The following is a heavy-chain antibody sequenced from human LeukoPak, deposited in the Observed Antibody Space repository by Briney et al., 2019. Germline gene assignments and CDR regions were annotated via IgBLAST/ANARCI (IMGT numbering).Heavy chain of an antibody. D-gene: IGHD2-2*02. Sequence: ASVKVSCKASGYTFTSYYMHWVRQAPGQGLEWMGWISAYNGNTNYAQKLQGRVTMTTDTSTSTAYMELRSLRSDDTAVYYCARDAGIVVVPAAIGDDAFDIWGQGTMVTVSS. V-gene: IGHV1-18*04. CDR3: ARDAGIVVVPAAIGDDAFDI. CDR2: ISAYNGNT. CDR1: GYTFTSYY. J-gene: IGHJ3*02.